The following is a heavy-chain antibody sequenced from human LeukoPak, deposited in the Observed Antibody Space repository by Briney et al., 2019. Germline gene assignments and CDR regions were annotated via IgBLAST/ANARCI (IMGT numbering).Heavy chain of an antibody. CDR1: GFTFSNYW. V-gene: IGHV3-7*01. CDR2: IKEDGSER. CDR3: TRDGLNWNDFDY. D-gene: IGHD1-1*01. J-gene: IGHJ4*02. Sequence: GGSLRLSCGVSGFTFSNYWMNWVRQAPGKGLEWVANIKEDGSERNYVDSVKGRSTISRDNAKNSLFLQMNSLRAEDTAVYYCTRDGLNWNDFDYWGQGTLVTVSS.